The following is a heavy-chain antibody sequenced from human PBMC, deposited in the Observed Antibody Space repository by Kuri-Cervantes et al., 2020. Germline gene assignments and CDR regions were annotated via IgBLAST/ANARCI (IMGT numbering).Heavy chain of an antibody. CDR3: ARAGKYYDFWSGYYFDY. D-gene: IGHD3-3*01. CDR2: IYYSGST. J-gene: IGHJ4*02. Sequence: SETLSLTCTVSGGSVSNGIYYWSWIRQPPGKGLEWIGYIYYSGSTNYNPSLKSRVTMSVDTSKNQFSLKLTSVTAADTAVYYCARAGKYYDFWSGYYFDYWGQGTLVTVSS. V-gene: IGHV4-61*01. CDR1: GGSVSNGIYY.